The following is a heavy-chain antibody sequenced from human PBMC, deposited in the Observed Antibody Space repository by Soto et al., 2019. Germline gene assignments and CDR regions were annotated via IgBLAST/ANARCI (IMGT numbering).Heavy chain of an antibody. J-gene: IGHJ5*02. D-gene: IGHD5-12*01. CDR2: INAGNGNT. CDR1: GYTFTSYA. Sequence: QVQLVQSGAEVKKPGASVKVSCKASGYTFTSYAMHWVRQAPGQRLEWMGWINAGNGNTKYSQKFQGRVTITRDTSANTAYMELSSLRSEDTAVYYCASSPVDIVATIANWFDPWGQGTLVTVSS. CDR3: ASSPVDIVATIANWFDP. V-gene: IGHV1-3*01.